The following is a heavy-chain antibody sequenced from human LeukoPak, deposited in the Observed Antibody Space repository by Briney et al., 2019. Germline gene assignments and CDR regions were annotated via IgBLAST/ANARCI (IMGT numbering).Heavy chain of an antibody. J-gene: IGHJ4*02. D-gene: IGHD3-9*01. CDR2: IRYDGSNE. Sequence: PGGSLRPSCAASGFTFSSYGMHWVRQAPGKGLEWVAFIRYDGSNEYYADSVKGRFTISRDNSKNTLYLQMNSLRAEDTAVYYCAKDGDYDILTGPLDYWGQGTLVTVSS. CDR1: GFTFSSYG. CDR3: AKDGDYDILTGPLDY. V-gene: IGHV3-30*02.